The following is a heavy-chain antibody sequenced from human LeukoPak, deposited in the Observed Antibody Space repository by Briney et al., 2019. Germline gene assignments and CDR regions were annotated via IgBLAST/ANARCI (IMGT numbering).Heavy chain of an antibody. CDR2: IYHSGST. J-gene: IGHJ5*02. CDR1: GGSISSGGYS. CDR3: ARAVESWFDP. V-gene: IGHV4-30-2*01. Sequence: SQTLSLTCAVSGGSISSGGYSWSWIRQPPGKGLEWIGYIYHSGSTYYNPSLKSRVTISVDRSKNQFSLKLSSVIAADTAVYYCARAVESWFDPWGQGTLVTVSS.